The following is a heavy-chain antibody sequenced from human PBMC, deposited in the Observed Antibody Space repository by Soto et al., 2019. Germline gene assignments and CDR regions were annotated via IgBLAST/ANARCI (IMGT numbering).Heavy chain of an antibody. D-gene: IGHD2-2*01. V-gene: IGHV3-11*01. Sequence: QVQLVESGGGLVKPGGSLRLSCAASGFTFSDYYMSWIRQAPGKGLEWVSYISSSGSTIYYADSVKGRFTISRDNAKNSLYLQMNSLRAEDMAVYYCAREVVVPAAMRNWFDPWGQGTLVTVSS. CDR1: GFTFSDYY. CDR3: AREVVVPAAMRNWFDP. CDR2: ISSSGSTI. J-gene: IGHJ5*02.